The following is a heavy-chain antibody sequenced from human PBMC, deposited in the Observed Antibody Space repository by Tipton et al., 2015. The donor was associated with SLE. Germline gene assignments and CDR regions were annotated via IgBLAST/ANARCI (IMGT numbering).Heavy chain of an antibody. CDR1: GGSIRGYF. J-gene: IGHJ5*02. V-gene: IGHV4-59*12. Sequence: TLSLTCTVSGGSIRGYFWSWIRQPPGKGLEWIGCIYYSGSTNYNPPLKSRVTISVDTSKNQFSLKMTSVTAADSAVYYCARRWSSWPNWFDPWGQGTLVTVSS. CDR2: IYYSGST. D-gene: IGHD6-13*01. CDR3: ARRWSSWPNWFDP.